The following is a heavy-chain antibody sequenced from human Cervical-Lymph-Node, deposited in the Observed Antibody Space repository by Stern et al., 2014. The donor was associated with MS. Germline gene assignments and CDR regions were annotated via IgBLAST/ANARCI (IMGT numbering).Heavy chain of an antibody. CDR3: ARDGLVTVAGVDLDY. Sequence: EVQLVESGGGLVQAGGSLRLSCAASGFTFSAHWMHWVRQAPGQGLVWVSRIQTDGSRTDYADSVKGRFTISRDNAKNTVYLQMNSLRAEDTAVYYCARDGLVTVAGVDLDYWGQGALVTVSS. J-gene: IGHJ4*02. CDR2: IQTDGSRT. D-gene: IGHD6-19*01. CDR1: GFTFSAHW. V-gene: IGHV3-74*01.